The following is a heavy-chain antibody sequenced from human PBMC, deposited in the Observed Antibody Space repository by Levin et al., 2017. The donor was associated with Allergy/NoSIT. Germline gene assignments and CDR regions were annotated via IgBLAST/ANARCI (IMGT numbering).Heavy chain of an antibody. CDR2: ISYDGSNK. Sequence: GGSLRLSCAASGFTFSSYAMHWVRQAPGKGLEWVAVISYDGSNKYYADSVKGRFTISRDNSKNTLYLQMNSLRAEDTAVYYCARAVAGLYYFDYWGQGTLVTVSS. CDR1: GFTFSSYA. V-gene: IGHV3-30*04. D-gene: IGHD6-19*01. J-gene: IGHJ4*02. CDR3: ARAVAGLYYFDY.